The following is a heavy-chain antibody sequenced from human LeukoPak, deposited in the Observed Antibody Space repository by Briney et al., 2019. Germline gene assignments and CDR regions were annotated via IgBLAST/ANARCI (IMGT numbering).Heavy chain of an antibody. J-gene: IGHJ1*01. CDR3: SKDPSVAGTAEYLQH. CDR2: ISGSGGLT. CDR1: GFPFSNYA. Sequence: GGSLRLSCAVSGFPFSNYAMSCVRHAPGKGLEWGSVISGSGGLTYYAHSVRVRFTIHRDKSKNTPYLQMNSLRGEDTGVYYCSKDPSVAGTAEYLQHWGQGTLVTVSS. D-gene: IGHD6-19*01. V-gene: IGHV3-23*01.